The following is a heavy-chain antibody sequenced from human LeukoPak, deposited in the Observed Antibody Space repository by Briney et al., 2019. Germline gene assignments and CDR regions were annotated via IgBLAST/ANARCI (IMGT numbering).Heavy chain of an antibody. CDR1: GFTFSSYG. J-gene: IGHJ1*01. V-gene: IGHV3-30*18. Sequence: GGSLRLSCAASGFTFSSYGMHWVRQAPGKGLEWVAVISYDGSNKHYADSVEGRFTISRDNSKNTLHLQMNSLRAEDTAVYYCAKGDSSGYYGGYFQHWGQGTLVTVSS. CDR2: ISYDGSNK. CDR3: AKGDSSGYYGGYFQH. D-gene: IGHD3-22*01.